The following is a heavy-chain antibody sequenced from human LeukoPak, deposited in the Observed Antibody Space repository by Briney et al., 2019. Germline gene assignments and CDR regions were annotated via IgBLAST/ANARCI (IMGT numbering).Heavy chain of an antibody. V-gene: IGHV3-23*01. D-gene: IGHD3-10*01. CDR1: GFTFNSNA. J-gene: IGHJ4*02. CDR2: IVGNGGRT. CDR3: AKDAVAPGSSGDYFDY. Sequence: GGSLRLSCAAPGFTFNSNAMSWVRQAPGKGLEWVSVIVGNGGRTYYADSVSGRFTISRDNSKNTLSLQMNSLRAEDTAVYYCAKDAVAPGSSGDYFDYWGQGTLVTVSS.